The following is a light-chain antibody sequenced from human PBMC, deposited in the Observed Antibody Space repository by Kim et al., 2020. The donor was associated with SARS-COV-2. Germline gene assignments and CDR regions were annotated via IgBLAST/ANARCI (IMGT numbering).Light chain of an antibody. V-gene: IGLV3-1*01. CDR2: QDS. CDR3: QAWDSSTWV. J-gene: IGLJ3*02. Sequence: SYELTQPPSVSVSPGQTACITCSADKLGDKYVCWYQQRPGQSPVLVISQDSKRPSGIPERFSGSNSGNTATLTISGTQAMDEADYYCQAWDSSTWVFGGGTQLTVL. CDR1: KLGDKY.